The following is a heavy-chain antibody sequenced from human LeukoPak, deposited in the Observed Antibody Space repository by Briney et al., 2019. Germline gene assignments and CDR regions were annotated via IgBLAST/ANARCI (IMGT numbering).Heavy chain of an antibody. Sequence: GGSLRLSCAASGFTFRDYNMNWVRQAPGEGLEWVSYITDSGSTIHYADSVNGRFTISRDNAKNSLYRQMNSLRAEDSAVYYCARSIGLTGGGVDVWGRGTTVTVSS. CDR2: ITDSGSTI. D-gene: IGHD3-9*01. CDR1: GFTFRDYN. V-gene: IGHV3-11*01. J-gene: IGHJ6*02. CDR3: ARSIGLTGGGVDV.